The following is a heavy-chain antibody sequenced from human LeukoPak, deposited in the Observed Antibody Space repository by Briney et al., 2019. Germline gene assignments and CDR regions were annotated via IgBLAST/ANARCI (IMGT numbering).Heavy chain of an antibody. V-gene: IGHV4-4*07. CDR2: IYPSGST. CDR3: ARVRPNWNDGTFDY. Sequence: PSETLSLTCTVSGASLTNYYWSWIRQSAGKGLEWIGRIYPSGSTHSNPSLKSRVTMSLDTSKNQFSLGLSSVTAADTAVYYCARVRPNWNDGTFDYWGQGTLVTVSS. CDR1: GASLTNYY. D-gene: IGHD1-1*01. J-gene: IGHJ4*02.